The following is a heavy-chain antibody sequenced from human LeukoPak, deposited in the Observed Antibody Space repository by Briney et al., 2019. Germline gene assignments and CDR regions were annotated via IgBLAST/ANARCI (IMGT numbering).Heavy chain of an antibody. CDR1: TRSLSSYY. CDR2: IYYSGST. V-gene: IGHV4-59*08. Sequence: SETLSLTCLVDTRSLSSYYSSWIRQPPGKGLEWIGYIYYSGSTNYNPSLKSRVPISVDPSKNQFSLKLTSVTAADPAVYSCARVYYCDSRGGRPSALGDIWGQGTMVTVSS. J-gene: IGHJ3*02. D-gene: IGHD3-22*01. CDR3: ARVYYCDSRGGRPSALGDI.